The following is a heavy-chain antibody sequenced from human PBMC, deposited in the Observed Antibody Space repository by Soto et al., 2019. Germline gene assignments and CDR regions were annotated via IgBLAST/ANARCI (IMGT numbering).Heavy chain of an antibody. D-gene: IGHD3-22*01. CDR2: IYYSGST. V-gene: IGHV4-59*01. Sequence: SETLSLTCTVSGGSISSYYWSWIRQPPGKGLEWIGYIYYSGSTNYNPSLKSRVTISVDTSKNQFSLKLSSVTAADTAVYYCARDYYDSSGGASWFDPWGQGTLVTVSS. J-gene: IGHJ5*02. CDR3: ARDYYDSSGGASWFDP. CDR1: GGSISSYY.